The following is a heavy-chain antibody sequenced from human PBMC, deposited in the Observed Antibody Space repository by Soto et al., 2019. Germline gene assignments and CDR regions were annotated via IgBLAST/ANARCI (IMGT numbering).Heavy chain of an antibody. CDR2: IRDKTNNYAT. Sequence: EVQLVESGGGLVQPGGSLKLSCAASGFTFSGSTMHWVRQTSEKGLEWVGRIRDKTNNYATTYAASMKGRFTISRDDSKSTAFLQMNSLKTEDTALYYCTREGAAHDYWGQGTLDTVSS. D-gene: IGHD1-26*01. V-gene: IGHV3-73*02. CDR1: GFTFSGST. J-gene: IGHJ4*02. CDR3: TREGAAHDY.